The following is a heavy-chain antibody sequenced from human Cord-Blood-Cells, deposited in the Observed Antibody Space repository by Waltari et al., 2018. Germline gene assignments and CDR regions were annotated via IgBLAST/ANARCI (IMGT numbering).Heavy chain of an antibody. CDR1: GGSISSYY. J-gene: IGHJ5*02. Sequence: QVQLQESGPGLVKPSETLSLTCTVSGGSISSYYWSWIRQPPGKGLEWIGYIYYSGSTNDNPSPKSRVTISVDTSKNQFSLKLSSVTAADTAVYYCARMYSSSWNWFDPWGQGTLVTVSS. CDR2: IYYSGST. V-gene: IGHV4-59*01. D-gene: IGHD6-13*01. CDR3: ARMYSSSWNWFDP.